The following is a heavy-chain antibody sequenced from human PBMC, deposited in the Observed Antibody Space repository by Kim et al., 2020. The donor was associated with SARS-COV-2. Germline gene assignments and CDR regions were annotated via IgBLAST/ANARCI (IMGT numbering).Heavy chain of an antibody. CDR3: ARSGDGYNAFGI. D-gene: IGHD5-12*01. J-gene: IGHJ4*02. V-gene: IGHV3-11*01. CDR1: GLSFSDSY. Sequence: GGSLRLSCAASGLSFSDSYMNWVRQAPGKGLEWLSFISTRGESIFYADAVEGRFTIYRDNAKNSLNLQMNYLRDEDTAVYYCARSGDGYNAFGIWGQGGLVTVSS. CDR2: ISTRGESI.